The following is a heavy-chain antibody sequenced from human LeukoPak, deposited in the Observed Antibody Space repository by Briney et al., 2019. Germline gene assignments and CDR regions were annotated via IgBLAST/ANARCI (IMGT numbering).Heavy chain of an antibody. CDR1: GGSISGYY. CDR3: AGHYYAGSGSYKPLDP. Sequence: PSETLSLTCIVSGGSISGYYWSWIRQPAGKGLGWIGHMDTSGHTNYNSSLMSRVTISVDTSKNQFSLKLSSVTAADTAAYYCAGHYYAGSGSYKPLDPWGQGTLVTVPS. D-gene: IGHD3-10*01. J-gene: IGHJ5*02. V-gene: IGHV4-4*08. CDR2: MDTSGHT.